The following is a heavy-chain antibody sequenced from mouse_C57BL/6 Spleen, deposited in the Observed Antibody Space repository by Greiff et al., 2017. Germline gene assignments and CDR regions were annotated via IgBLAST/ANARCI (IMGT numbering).Heavy chain of an antibody. D-gene: IGHD5-5*01. CDR3: ARDYRYYFYY. Sequence: QVQLQQSGPELVKPGASVKISCKASGYAFSSSWMNWVKQRPGKGLEWIGRIYPGDGDTNYNGKFKGKATLTADKSSSTAYMQLSSLTSEDSAVYFCARDYRYYFYYWGQGTTLTVSS. CDR2: IYPGDGDT. CDR1: GYAFSSSW. V-gene: IGHV1-82*01. J-gene: IGHJ2*01.